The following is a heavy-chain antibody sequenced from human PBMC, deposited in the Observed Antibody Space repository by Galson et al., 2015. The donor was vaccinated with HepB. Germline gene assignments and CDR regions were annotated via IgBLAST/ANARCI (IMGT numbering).Heavy chain of an antibody. D-gene: IGHD3-22*01. V-gene: IGHV1-69*13. J-gene: IGHJ3*02. CDR3: ARDRAHYYDSSGYYSDHRQSDAFDI. Sequence: SVKVSCKASGGTFSRDAISWVRQAPGQGLEWMGGIIPIFGTVNYAQKFQGRVTITADESTNTGYMELSSLRSEDTAVYYCARDRAHYYDSSGYYSDHRQSDAFDIWGQGTRVTVSS. CDR1: GGTFSRDA. CDR2: IIPIFGTV.